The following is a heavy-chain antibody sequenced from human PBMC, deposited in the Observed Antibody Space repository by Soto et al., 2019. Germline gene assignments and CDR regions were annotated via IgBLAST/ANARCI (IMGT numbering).Heavy chain of an antibody. CDR1: EFIFTNYW. V-gene: IGHV3-7*01. CDR3: AKLRGSTTIYDY. CDR2: IKPDGRDK. Sequence: GGSLRLSCAASEFIFTNYWMSWLRQTPGKGLEWVASIKPDGRDKYYMDSVKGRFTISRDNAKQSLYLQMDGLRDEDTAVYYCAKLRGSTTIYDYWGQGTRVTVSS. D-gene: IGHD1-1*01. J-gene: IGHJ4*02.